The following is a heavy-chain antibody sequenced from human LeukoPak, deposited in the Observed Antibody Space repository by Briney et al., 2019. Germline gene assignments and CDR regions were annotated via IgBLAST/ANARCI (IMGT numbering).Heavy chain of an antibody. CDR2: ISAYNGNT. D-gene: IGHD3-10*01. V-gene: IGHV1-18*01. CDR3: ARGDYYGSGSYLDY. CDR1: GYTFTSYG. Sequence: GASVKVSCKASGYTFTSYGISRVRQAPGQRLEWTGWISAYNGNTNYAQKPQGRVTMTTDTSTSTAYMELRSLRSDDTAVYYCARGDYYGSGSYLDYWGQGTLVTVSS. J-gene: IGHJ4*02.